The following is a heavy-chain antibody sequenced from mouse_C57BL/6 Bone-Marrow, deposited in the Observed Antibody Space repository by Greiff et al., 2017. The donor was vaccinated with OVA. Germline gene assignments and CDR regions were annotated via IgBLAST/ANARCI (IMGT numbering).Heavy chain of an antibody. V-gene: IGHV1-54*01. CDR2: INPGSGGT. D-gene: IGHD4-1*01. CDR3: ARNELGLYYFDY. J-gene: IGHJ2*01. CDR1: GYAFTNYL. Sequence: VQLQQSGAELVRPGTSVKVSCKASGYAFTNYLIEWVKQRPGQGLEWIGVINPGSGGTNYNEKFQGKATLTADKSSSTAYMQLSSLTSEDSAVYFCARNELGLYYFDYWGQGTTLTVSS.